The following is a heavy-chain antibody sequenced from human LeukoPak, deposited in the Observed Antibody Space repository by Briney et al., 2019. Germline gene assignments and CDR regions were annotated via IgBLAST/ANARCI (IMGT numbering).Heavy chain of an antibody. V-gene: IGHV1-2*02. Sequence: GASVKVSRKASGYTFTGYYMHWVRQAPGQGLEWMGWINPNSGGTNYAQKFQGRVTMTRDTSISTAYMELSRLRSDDTAVYYCARDRGVVVVAARSSYNWFDPWGQGTLVTVSS. CDR3: ARDRGVVVVAARSSYNWFDP. J-gene: IGHJ5*02. CDR1: GYTFTGYY. D-gene: IGHD2-15*01. CDR2: INPNSGGT.